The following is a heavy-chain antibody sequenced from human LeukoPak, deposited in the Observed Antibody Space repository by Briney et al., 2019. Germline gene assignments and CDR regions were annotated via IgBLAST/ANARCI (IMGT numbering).Heavy chain of an antibody. CDR2: IIPILGIA. D-gene: IGHD3-22*01. CDR3: ASGYDSSGNYAGYFDL. Sequence: GASVKVSCKASGGTFSSYAISWVRQAPGQGLEWMGRIIPILGIANYAQKFQGRVTITADKSTSTAYMELSSLRSEDTAVYYCASGYDSSGNYAGYFDLWGRGTLVTVSS. CDR1: GGTFSSYA. J-gene: IGHJ2*01. V-gene: IGHV1-69*04.